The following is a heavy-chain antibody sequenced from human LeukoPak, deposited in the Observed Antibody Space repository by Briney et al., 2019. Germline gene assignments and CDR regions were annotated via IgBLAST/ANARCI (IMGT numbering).Heavy chain of an antibody. J-gene: IGHJ4*02. D-gene: IGHD1-7*01. CDR3: ARGLSGTTGFDY. Sequence: ASVKVSCKASGYTFTSYVINWVRQATGQGLEWMGWMNPNSGNTGYAQKFQGRVTMTRNTSISTAYMELSSLRSEDTAVYYCARGLSGTTGFDYWGQGTLVTVSS. CDR1: GYTFTSYV. V-gene: IGHV1-8*01. CDR2: MNPNSGNT.